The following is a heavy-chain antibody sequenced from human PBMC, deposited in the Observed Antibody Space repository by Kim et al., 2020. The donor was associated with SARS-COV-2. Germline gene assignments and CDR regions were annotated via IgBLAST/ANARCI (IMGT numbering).Heavy chain of an antibody. Sequence: SLKSRVTISVDTSKNQFSLKLSSVTAADTAVYYCARDRAIFGVVLYGMDVWGQGTTVTVSS. V-gene: IGHV4-31*02. D-gene: IGHD3-3*01. J-gene: IGHJ6*02. CDR3: ARDRAIFGVVLYGMDV.